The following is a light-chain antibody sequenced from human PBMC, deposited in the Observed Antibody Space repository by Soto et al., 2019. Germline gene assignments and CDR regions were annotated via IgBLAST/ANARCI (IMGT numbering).Light chain of an antibody. CDR3: QQYNNWPRT. Sequence: IVLTHSPGTLSLSPCERVTLSFRASQGVGSTLAWYQQKPGQAPRLLIYGASTRATGIPARFSGSGSGTEFTLTISSLQSEDFAVYYCQQYNNWPRTFGQGTKVDIK. V-gene: IGKV3-15*01. J-gene: IGKJ1*01. CDR1: QGVGST. CDR2: GAS.